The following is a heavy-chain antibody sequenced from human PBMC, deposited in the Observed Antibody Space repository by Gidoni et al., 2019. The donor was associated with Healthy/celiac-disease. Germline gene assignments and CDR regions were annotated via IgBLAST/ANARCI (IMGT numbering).Heavy chain of an antibody. CDR1: GGSIRSGGYS. CDR3: ARVSGYSGYALDS. V-gene: IGHV4-30-2*01. Sequence: QLQLQESGSGLVKPSQTLSLTCAVTGGSIRSGGYSWSWIRQPPWKGLGWIGYIYHSGSTYYNPSLKSRVYISLDRSKNQFSLKLSSVTAADTALYYCARVSGYSGYALDSWGQGTLVTVSS. J-gene: IGHJ4*02. CDR2: IYHSGST. D-gene: IGHD5-12*01.